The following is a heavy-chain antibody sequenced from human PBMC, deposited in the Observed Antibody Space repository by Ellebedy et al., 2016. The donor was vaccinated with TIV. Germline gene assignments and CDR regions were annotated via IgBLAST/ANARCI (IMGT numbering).Heavy chain of an antibody. V-gene: IGHV3-23*01. CDR2: FSGSSGHT. Sequence: PGGSLRLSCAASGFTFSSYAMSWVRQAQGMGLEWVSAFSGSSGHTYYAASVKGRFTISRDNSKNTLYLQMNSLRADDTAIYYCAKGAYLNWFDPWGHGTLVTVSS. J-gene: IGHJ5*02. CDR1: GFTFSSYA. CDR3: AKGAYLNWFDP.